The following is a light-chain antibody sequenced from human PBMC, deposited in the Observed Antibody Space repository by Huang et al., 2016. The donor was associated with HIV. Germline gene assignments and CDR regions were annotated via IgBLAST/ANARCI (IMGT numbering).Light chain of an antibody. J-gene: IGKJ1*01. CDR1: QSVSSD. Sequence: EIVMTQSPATRSVSPGERATLSCRASQSVSSDLDWYQQQPGQAPRLLIYGAATKATGIPARFSGSGSGTEFTLTISSLQSEDFAVYYCQQYNNWPPWTFGQGTKVEIK. V-gene: IGKV3-15*01. CDR3: QQYNNWPPWT. CDR2: GAA.